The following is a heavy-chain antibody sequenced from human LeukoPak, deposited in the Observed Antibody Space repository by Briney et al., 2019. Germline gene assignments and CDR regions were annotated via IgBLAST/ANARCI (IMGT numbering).Heavy chain of an antibody. J-gene: IGHJ4*02. CDR3: ARTSSSGLVGGYYFDY. D-gene: IGHD6-19*01. V-gene: IGHV4-38-2*02. CDR2: IHHSGST. CDR1: GYFISSGYY. Sequence: LSETLSLTCTVSGYFISSGYYWGWIRQPPGKGLQWIGSIHHSGSTYYNPSLKSRVTISVDTSKNQFSLKLSSVTAADTAVYYCARTSSSGLVGGYYFDYWGQGTLVTVSS.